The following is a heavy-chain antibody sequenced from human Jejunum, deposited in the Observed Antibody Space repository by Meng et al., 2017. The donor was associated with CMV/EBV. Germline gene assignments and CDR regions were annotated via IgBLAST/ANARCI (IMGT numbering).Heavy chain of an antibody. V-gene: IGHV3-74*03. CDR1: GFTFRSYW. D-gene: IGHD6-19*01. Sequence: QLVELGGVVAPPGWYLRLSCAAPGFTFRSYWIHWVRQAPGKAPVWVSYFDGDGSSTTYAESVKGRFTISRDHAKNTVYLQMNSLRAEDTAVYYCTRGRWLSDDYWGQGTLVTVSS. CDR3: TRGRWLSDDY. J-gene: IGHJ4*02. CDR2: FDGDGSST.